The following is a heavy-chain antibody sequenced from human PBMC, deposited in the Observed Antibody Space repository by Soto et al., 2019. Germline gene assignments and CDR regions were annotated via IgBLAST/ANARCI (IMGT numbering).Heavy chain of an antibody. J-gene: IGHJ3*02. CDR3: ARGGGMITVGGVIVHDAFDI. Sequence: GESLKISCKGSGYSFTSYWIGWVRQMPGKGLEWMGIIYPGDSDTRYSPSFQGRVTISADKSISTAYLQWSSLKASDTAMYYCARGGGMITVGGVIVHDAFDIWGQGTMVTVSS. V-gene: IGHV5-51*01. D-gene: IGHD3-16*02. CDR1: GYSFTSYW. CDR2: IYPGDSDT.